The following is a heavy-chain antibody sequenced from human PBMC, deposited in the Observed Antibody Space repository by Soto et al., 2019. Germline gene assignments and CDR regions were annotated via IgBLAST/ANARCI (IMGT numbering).Heavy chain of an antibody. V-gene: IGHV4-31*03. D-gene: IGHD3-9*01. CDR3: ARGGREYYDILTGYRNPPYYGMDV. J-gene: IGHJ6*02. Sequence: PSETLSLTCTVSGGSISSGGYYWSWIHQHPGKGLEWIGYIYYSGSTYYNPSLKSRVTISVDTSKDQFSLKLSSVTAADTAVYYCARGGREYYDILTGYRNPPYYGMDVWGQGTTVTVSS. CDR2: IYYSGST. CDR1: GGSISSGGYY.